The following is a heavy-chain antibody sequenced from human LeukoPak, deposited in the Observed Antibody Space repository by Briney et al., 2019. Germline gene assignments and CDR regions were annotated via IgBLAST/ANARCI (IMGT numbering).Heavy chain of an antibody. Sequence: GSLRLSCAASGFTFSDYYMSWIRQAPGKGLEWVSYITSSGSTIYYADSVKGRFTISRDNAKNSLYLQMNSLRAEDTAVYYCARDWHDSSGYPDCGFDPWGQGTLVTVSS. J-gene: IGHJ5*02. CDR1: GFTFSDYY. D-gene: IGHD3-22*01. CDR3: ARDWHDSSGYPDCGFDP. CDR2: ITSSGSTI. V-gene: IGHV3-11*04.